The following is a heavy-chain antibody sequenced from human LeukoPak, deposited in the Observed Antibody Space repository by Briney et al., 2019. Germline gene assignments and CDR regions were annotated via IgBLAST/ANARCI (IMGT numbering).Heavy chain of an antibody. CDR1: GGTFSSYA. Sequence: GASVKVSCKASGGTFSSYAISWVRQAPGQGLEWMGGIIPIFGTTNYAQKSQDRVTITADKSTSTAYMELRSLRSDDTAVYYCARVGYYYDSSGYYYPGGYFDYWGQGTLVTVSS. D-gene: IGHD3-22*01. J-gene: IGHJ4*02. CDR2: IIPIFGTT. V-gene: IGHV1-69*06. CDR3: ARVGYYYDSSGYYYPGGYFDY.